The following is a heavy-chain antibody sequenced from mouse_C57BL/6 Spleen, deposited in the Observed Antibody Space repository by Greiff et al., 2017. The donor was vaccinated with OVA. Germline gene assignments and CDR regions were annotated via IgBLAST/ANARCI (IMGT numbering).Heavy chain of an antibody. CDR2: IDPEDGET. CDR3: ARGWFAY. CDR1: GFNIKDSY. J-gene: IGHJ3*01. Sequence: EVQLQQSGAELVKPGASVKLSCTASGFNIKDSYMHWVKQRTEQGLEWIGRIDPEDGETKYAPKFQGKATLTADTSSNTAYLQLSSLTSEDTAVDYGARGWFAYWGQGTLVTVSA. V-gene: IGHV14-2*01.